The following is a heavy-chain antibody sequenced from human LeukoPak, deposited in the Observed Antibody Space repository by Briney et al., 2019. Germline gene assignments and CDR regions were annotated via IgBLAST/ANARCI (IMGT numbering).Heavy chain of an antibody. CDR2: ISSRSSYI. J-gene: IGHJ4*02. V-gene: IGHV3-21*01. CDR1: GFXFSSYS. CDR3: AILGGYDAFDY. D-gene: IGHD5-12*01. Sequence: GGSLRLSCAASGFXFSSYSINWVRQAPGKGLEWVSSISSRSSYIYYADSLKGRFTISRHNAKNSLYLQMNSLRADDTAVYYCAILGGYDAFDYWAREPLSPSPQ.